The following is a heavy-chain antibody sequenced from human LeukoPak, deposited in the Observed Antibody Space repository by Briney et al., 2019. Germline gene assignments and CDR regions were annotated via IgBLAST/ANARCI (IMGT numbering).Heavy chain of an antibody. CDR1: GFTFSSYG. V-gene: IGHV3-33*01. CDR3: ALVAHGAFDI. CDR2: IWYDGSNK. J-gene: IGHJ3*02. Sequence: PGGSLRLSCAASGFTFSSYGMHWVRRAPGKGLERVAVIWYDGSNKYYADSVKGRFTISRDNSKNTLYLQMNSLRAEDTAVYYCALVAHGAFDIWGQGTMVTVSS. D-gene: IGHD2-2*01.